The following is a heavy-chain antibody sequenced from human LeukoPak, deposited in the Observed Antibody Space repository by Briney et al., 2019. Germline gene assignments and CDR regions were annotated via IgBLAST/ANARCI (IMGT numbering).Heavy chain of an antibody. CDR2: IKSRGDGGTI. CDR3: ATGASRYYASSGFYPPFDY. D-gene: IGHD3-22*01. CDR1: GFTFSIVW. Sequence: PGGSLRLSCAASGFTFSIVWMTWVRQAPGKGLECVGRIKSRGDGGTIDYAAPVKGRFTISRDDSKNMLYLQLNSLKTEDTAVYYCATGASRYYASSGFYPPFDYWGQGTLVTVSS. V-gene: IGHV3-15*01. J-gene: IGHJ4*02.